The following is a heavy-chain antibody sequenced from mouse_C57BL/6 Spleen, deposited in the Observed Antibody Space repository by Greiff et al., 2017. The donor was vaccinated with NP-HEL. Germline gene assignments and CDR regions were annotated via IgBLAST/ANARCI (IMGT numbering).Heavy chain of an antibody. CDR2: IYPGSGNT. Sequence: QVQLQQSGPELVKPGASVKISCKASGYSFTSYYIHWVKQRPGQGLEWIGWIYPGSGNTKYNEKFKGKATLTADTSSSTAYMQLSSLTSEDSAVYYCARGVYYDYDRRDYYAMDYWGQGTSVTVSS. J-gene: IGHJ4*01. D-gene: IGHD2-4*01. V-gene: IGHV1-66*01. CDR3: ARGVYYDYDRRDYYAMDY. CDR1: GYSFTSYY.